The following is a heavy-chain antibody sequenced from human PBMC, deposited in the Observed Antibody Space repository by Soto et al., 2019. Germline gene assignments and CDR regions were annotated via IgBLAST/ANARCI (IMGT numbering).Heavy chain of an antibody. V-gene: IGHV1-69*01. D-gene: IGHD3-10*01. Sequence: QVQMVQSGAEVKKPGSSARVSCKVSGGTFSRHSISWVRQAPGQGLEWMGGIIPIFDATQYAQKFQGRLTITADESTTTFHMALSALRPEDTAIYFCARDLTSVRGSWGQGTLVTVS. CDR3: ARDLTSVRGS. CDR1: GGTFSRHS. J-gene: IGHJ4*02. CDR2: IIPIFDAT.